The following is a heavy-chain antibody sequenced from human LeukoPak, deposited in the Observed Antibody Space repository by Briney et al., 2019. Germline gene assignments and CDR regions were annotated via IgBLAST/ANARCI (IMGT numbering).Heavy chain of an antibody. CDR3: ATREVTAAAGTEFDS. CDR2: IFLADSDT. J-gene: IGHJ4*02. Sequence: GESLKISCQASGYKFTNYWIGWVRQMPGKGLEWMGVIFLADSDTRYSPSFEGQVTISADKSIYTAYLQWSSLQTSDTAIYYCATREVTAAAGTEFDSWGQGTLVTVSS. V-gene: IGHV5-51*01. D-gene: IGHD6-25*01. CDR1: GYKFTNYW.